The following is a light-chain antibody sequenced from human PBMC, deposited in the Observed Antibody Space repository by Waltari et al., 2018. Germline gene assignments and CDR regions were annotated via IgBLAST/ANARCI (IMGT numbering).Light chain of an antibody. CDR3: QHYVRLPAT. CDR2: AAS. Sequence: TLSLAPGERATLSCRASQSVSRTLAWYQQKPGQAPSLLIYAASTRATGIPDRFSGSGSGTDFSLTISRLEPEDFAVYYCQHYVRLPATFGQGTKVEIK. V-gene: IGKV3-20*01. CDR1: QSVSRT. J-gene: IGKJ1*01.